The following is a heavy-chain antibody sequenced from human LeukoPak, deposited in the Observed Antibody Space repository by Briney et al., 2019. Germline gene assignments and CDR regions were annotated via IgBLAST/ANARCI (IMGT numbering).Heavy chain of an antibody. CDR2: IFYSGST. D-gene: IGHD4-17*01. CDR1: GGSFSGYY. CDR3: ARQMNTVTADY. V-gene: IGHV4-34*12. J-gene: IGHJ4*02. Sequence: SETLSLTCAVYGGSFSGYYWSWIRQPPGKGLEWIGSIFYSGSTYYNPSLNSRVTISIDTSKNQFSLRLSSVTAADTAVYYCARQMNTVTADYWGQGTLVTVSS.